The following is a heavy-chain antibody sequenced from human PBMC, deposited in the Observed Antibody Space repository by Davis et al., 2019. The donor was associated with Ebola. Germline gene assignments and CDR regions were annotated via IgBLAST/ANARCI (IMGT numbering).Heavy chain of an antibody. Sequence: ASVKVSCKASGYTFTSSAMHSARHVHGQRLVWLGWINAGNGNTKYSQKFQGRVTITRDTSASTAYMELSSLRSEDTAVYYLARDMGCSGGGRYSVGVVGMDVWGKGTAVTVSS. J-gene: IGHJ6*04. CDR3: ARDMGCSGGGRYSVGVVGMDV. CDR2: INAGNGNT. D-gene: IGHD2-15*01. V-gene: IGHV1-3*01. CDR1: GYTFTSSA.